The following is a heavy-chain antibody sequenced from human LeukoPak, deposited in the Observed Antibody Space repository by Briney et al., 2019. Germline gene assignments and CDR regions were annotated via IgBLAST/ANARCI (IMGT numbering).Heavy chain of an antibody. D-gene: IGHD3-22*01. Sequence: ASVKVSCQASGYTFTSYGISWVRQAPGQGLEWMGWISAYNGNTNYAQKLQGRVTMTTDTSTRKAYMQLRSMRSDDTAVYCCARDFYYDSSGYPNWFDPWGQGTLVTVSS. CDR2: ISAYNGNT. V-gene: IGHV1-18*01. CDR1: GYTFTSYG. CDR3: ARDFYYDSSGYPNWFDP. J-gene: IGHJ5*02.